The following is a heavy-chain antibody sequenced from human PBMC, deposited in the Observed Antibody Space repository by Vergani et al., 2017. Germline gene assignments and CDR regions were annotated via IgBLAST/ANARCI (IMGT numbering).Heavy chain of an antibody. CDR2: IRHDGIT. CDR1: GGSFNDYW. J-gene: IGHJ4*02. CDR3: AREGYCTNGVCFTLFDV. D-gene: IGHD2-8*01. Sequence: QAQPQQWGAGLLKPSETLSLTCAIYGGSFNDYWWTWIRQPPGTGLEWIGEIRHDGITHYSPSLKRRVTISIDTSTHQFSLNLRSVTAADTAVDYCAREGYCTNGVCFTLFDVWGQGALVTVSS. V-gene: IGHV4-34*01.